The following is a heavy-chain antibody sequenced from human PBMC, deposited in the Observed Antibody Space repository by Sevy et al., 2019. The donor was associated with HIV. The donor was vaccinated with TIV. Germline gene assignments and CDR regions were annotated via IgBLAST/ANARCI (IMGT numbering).Heavy chain of an antibody. V-gene: IGHV3-30-3*01. J-gene: IGHJ3*02. CDR2: ISFDGNYT. D-gene: IGHD2-2*01. Sequence: GGSLRLSCAASGFTFRTYSMYWVRQAPVKGLEWVALISFDGNYTKYADSVKGRFTISRDNSNNRLDLQMSRLRVEDTAVYYCARDPNQDAFDIWGQGTVVTVSS. CDR1: GFTFRTYS. CDR3: ARDPNQDAFDI.